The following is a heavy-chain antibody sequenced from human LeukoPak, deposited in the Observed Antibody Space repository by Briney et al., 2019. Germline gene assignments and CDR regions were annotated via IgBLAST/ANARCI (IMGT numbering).Heavy chain of an antibody. CDR2: IKQDESEK. J-gene: IGHJ4*02. D-gene: IGHD2-8*01. CDR3: ARDCWGIKVMDGFDN. Sequence: GGSLRLSCAASGFTFSTYYMSWVRQAPGKGLEWVANIKQDESEKKYVDSVKGRFTISRDNAKNSLYLQMNSLRVEDTALYYCARDCWGIKVMDGFDNWGQGTLVTVSS. CDR1: GFTFSTYY. V-gene: IGHV3-7*01.